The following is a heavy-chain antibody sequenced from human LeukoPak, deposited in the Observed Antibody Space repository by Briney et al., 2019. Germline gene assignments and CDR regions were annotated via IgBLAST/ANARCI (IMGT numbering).Heavy chain of an antibody. CDR2: ISGSGGST. CDR3: AKWGIYFEDY. V-gene: IGHV3-23*01. Sequence: PGGSLRFSCAASGFTFSSYAMSWVRQAPGKGLEWVSAISGSGGSTYYADSVKGRFIISRDNSKNTLYLQMNSLRAEDTAVYYCAKWGIYFEDYWGQGTLVTVSS. D-gene: IGHD3-9*01. J-gene: IGHJ4*02. CDR1: GFTFSSYA.